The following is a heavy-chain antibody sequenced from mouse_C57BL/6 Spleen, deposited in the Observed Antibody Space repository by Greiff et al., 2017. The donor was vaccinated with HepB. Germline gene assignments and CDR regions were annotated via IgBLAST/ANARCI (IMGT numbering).Heavy chain of an antibody. CDR3: ARWGNSSFAY. D-gene: IGHD1-3*01. CDR1: GYAFSSSW. V-gene: IGHV1-82*01. J-gene: IGHJ3*01. CDR2: IYPGDGDT. Sequence: VKVVESGPELVKPGASVKISCKASGYAFSSSWMNWVKQRPGKGLEWIGRIYPGDGDTNYNGKFKGKATLTADKSSSTAYMQLSSLTSEDSAVYFCARWGNSSFAYWGQGTLVTVSA.